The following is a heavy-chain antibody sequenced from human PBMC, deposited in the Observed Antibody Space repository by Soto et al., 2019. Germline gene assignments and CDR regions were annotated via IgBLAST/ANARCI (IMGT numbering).Heavy chain of an antibody. CDR1: GGSISSYY. Sequence: SETLSLTCTVSGGSISSYYWSWIRQPPGKGLEWIGYIYYSGSTNYNPSLKSRVTISVDTSKNQFSLKLSSVTAADTAVYYCARDGLRNSSSWYHSSFGYYYYYMDVWGKGTTVTVSS. V-gene: IGHV4-59*01. CDR2: IYYSGST. D-gene: IGHD6-13*01. J-gene: IGHJ6*03. CDR3: ARDGLRNSSSWYHSSFGYYYYYMDV.